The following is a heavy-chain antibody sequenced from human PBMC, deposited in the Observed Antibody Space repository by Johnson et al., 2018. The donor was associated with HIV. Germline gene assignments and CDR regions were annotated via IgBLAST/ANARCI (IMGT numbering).Heavy chain of an antibody. D-gene: IGHD1-26*01. CDR3: AKGGSGSYRDAFDI. V-gene: IGHV3-33*06. Sequence: QVQLVESGGGVVQPGKSLRLSCAASGFTFSSYAMHWVRQAPGKGLEWVAVIWSDGSNKYYADSVKGRFTISRDNSNNTLYLQMNSLRAEDTAVYYCAKGGSGSYRDAFDIWGQGTMVTVSS. CDR2: IWSDGSNK. CDR1: GFTFSSYA. J-gene: IGHJ3*02.